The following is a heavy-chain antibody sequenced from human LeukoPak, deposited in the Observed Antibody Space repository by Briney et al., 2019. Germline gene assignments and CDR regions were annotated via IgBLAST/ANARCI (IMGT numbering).Heavy chain of an antibody. V-gene: IGHV1-8*02. CDR2: MNPNSGNT. CDR1: GYTFTSYD. J-gene: IGHJ4*02. D-gene: IGHD3-22*01. CDR3: ATEKYYDSSGYYFPFGY. Sequence: GASVKVSCKASGYTFTSYDINWVRQATGQGLEWMGWMNPNSGNTGYAQKFQGRVTMTEDTSTDTAYMELSSLRSEDTAVYYCATEKYYDSSGYYFPFGYWGQGTLVTVSS.